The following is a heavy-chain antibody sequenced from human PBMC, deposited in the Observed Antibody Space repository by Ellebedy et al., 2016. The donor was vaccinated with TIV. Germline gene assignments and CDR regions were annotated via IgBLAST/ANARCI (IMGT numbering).Heavy chain of an antibody. CDR2: ISGSGADI. D-gene: IGHD6-19*01. V-gene: IGHV3-21*01. J-gene: IGHJ4*02. Sequence: GESLKISCAASGFTFSHFSMSWVRQAPGKGLEWVSSISGSGADIYYADSVKGRFSISRDSAENSLYLQMNGLKAEDTALYFCARASSVWYFPEDHWGQGTLVTVSS. CDR3: ARASSVWYFPEDH. CDR1: GFTFSHFS.